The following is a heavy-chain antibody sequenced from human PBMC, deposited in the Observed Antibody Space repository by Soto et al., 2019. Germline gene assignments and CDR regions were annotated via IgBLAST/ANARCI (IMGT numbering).Heavy chain of an antibody. CDR3: ARRPGSWFDP. V-gene: IGHV5-51*01. CDR1: GYSFTTSW. J-gene: IGHJ5*02. Sequence: GASLKISCKASGYSFTTSWIGWVRQMPGKGLEWMGIIFPSDSDTRYSPSFQGQVTISVDKSISTAYLQWSSLKASDTAMYYCARRPGSWFDPWGQGTLVTVSS. CDR2: IFPSDSDT. D-gene: IGHD3-10*01.